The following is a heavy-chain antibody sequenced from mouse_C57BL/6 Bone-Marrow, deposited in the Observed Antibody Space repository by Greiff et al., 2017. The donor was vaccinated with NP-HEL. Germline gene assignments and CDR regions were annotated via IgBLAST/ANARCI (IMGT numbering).Heavy chain of an antibody. CDR3: LTGDYAMDY. D-gene: IGHD4-1*01. CDR1: GFNIKNYY. J-gene: IGHJ4*01. Sequence: EVQLQQSGAELVKPGASVKLSCTASGFNIKNYYMHWVKQRTEQGLEWIGRIDPGDGETKYAANFQGKATITADTSSNTAYLQLSSLTSEDTAVYYCLTGDYAMDYWGRGPSVTVSS. CDR2: IDPGDGET. V-gene: IGHV14-2*01.